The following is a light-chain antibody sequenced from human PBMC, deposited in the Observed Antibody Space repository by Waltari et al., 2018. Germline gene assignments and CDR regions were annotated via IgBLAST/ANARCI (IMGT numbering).Light chain of an antibody. CDR2: DVN. CDR3: CSYAGSYTLI. CDR1: SSDVGGYNY. V-gene: IGLV2-11*01. Sequence: QSALTQPRSVSGSPGQSVTISCTGTSSDVGGYNYVSWYQQHPGKAPKFILYDVNKRPSGVPDRFSGSKSGNTAYLTISGPQSEDGADYYCCSYAGSYTLIFGGGTKLTVL. J-gene: IGLJ2*01.